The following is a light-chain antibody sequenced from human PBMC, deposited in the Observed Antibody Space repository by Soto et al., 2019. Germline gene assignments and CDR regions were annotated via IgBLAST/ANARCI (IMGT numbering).Light chain of an antibody. CDR1: QSISGS. Sequence: DIQMTQSPSTLSASVGDRVTITCRASQSISGSLAWYQQKPGKAPKLQFYEASYLKSGGPSRFIGSGSGTEYTLPISSLQPDDSASYYCQQYNGYWTFGQGTRVEIK. CDR2: EAS. CDR3: QQYNGYWT. V-gene: IGKV1-5*03. J-gene: IGKJ1*01.